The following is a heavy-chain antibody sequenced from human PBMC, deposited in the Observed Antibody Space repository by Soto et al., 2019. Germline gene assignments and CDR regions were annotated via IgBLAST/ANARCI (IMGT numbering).Heavy chain of an antibody. CDR1: GFTFSDYY. CDR2: ISGSGTTT. V-gene: IGHV3-11*01. D-gene: IGHD7-27*01. J-gene: IGHJ4*02. Sequence: GGSLRLSCTASGFTFSDYYMSWIRQAPGKGLEWVSYISGSGTTTYFADSVKGRFTISRDNAKKSLYLQMNSLRAEDTGVYYCARDPGVRYFDYWGQGALVTVSS. CDR3: ARDPGVRYFDY.